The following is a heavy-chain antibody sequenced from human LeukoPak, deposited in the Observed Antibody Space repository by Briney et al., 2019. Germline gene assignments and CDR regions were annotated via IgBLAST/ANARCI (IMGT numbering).Heavy chain of an antibody. CDR2: IYTSGST. Sequence: SETLSLTCTVSGGSISSYYWSWIRQPAGKGLEWIGRIYTSGSTNYNPSLKSRVTMSVDTSKNQFSLKLSSVTAADTAVYYCARDAVLRFLEWYGAFDIWGQGTMVTVSS. J-gene: IGHJ3*02. CDR3: ARDAVLRFLEWYGAFDI. CDR1: GGSISSYY. D-gene: IGHD3-3*01. V-gene: IGHV4-4*07.